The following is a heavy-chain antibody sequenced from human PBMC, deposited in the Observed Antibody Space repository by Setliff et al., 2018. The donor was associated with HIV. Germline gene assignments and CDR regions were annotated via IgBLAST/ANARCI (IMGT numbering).Heavy chain of an antibody. CDR2: INPNSGGT. D-gene: IGHD2-2*01. V-gene: IGHV1-2*02. CDR1: GYTFDAKY. J-gene: IGHJ4*02. Sequence: ASVKVSCKTSGYTFDAKYIHWARQAPGQGLEWMGWINPNSGGTNYAQKLQGRVTMTTDTSTSTAYMELRSLRSDDTAVYYCARGPPIVVVPAALLTFDYWGQGTLVTVSS. CDR3: ARGPPIVVVPAALLTFDY.